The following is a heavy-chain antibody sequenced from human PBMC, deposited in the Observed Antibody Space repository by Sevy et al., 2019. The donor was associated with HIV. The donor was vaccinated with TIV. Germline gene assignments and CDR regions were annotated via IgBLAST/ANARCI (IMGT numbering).Heavy chain of an antibody. D-gene: IGHD6-13*01. CDR3: VRDRIAAAGGYFDN. Sequence: LSETLSLTCTVSGGSLSSGSYYWSWIRQPPGKGLEWIGYISYIGSTNYNPSLKSRVTISVDTSKNQLSLRLTSVTAADTAVYYCVRDRIAAAGGYFDNWGQGTLVTVSS. V-gene: IGHV4-61*01. CDR1: GGSLSSGSYY. J-gene: IGHJ4*02. CDR2: ISYIGST.